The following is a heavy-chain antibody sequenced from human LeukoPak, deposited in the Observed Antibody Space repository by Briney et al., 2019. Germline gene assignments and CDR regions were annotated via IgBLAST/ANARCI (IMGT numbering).Heavy chain of an antibody. J-gene: IGHJ3*02. Sequence: ASVKVSCKASGYTFTSYDINWVRQATGQGLEWMGWMNSNSGNTGYAQKFQGRVTITRNTSISTAYMELSSLTSEDTAVYYCARAYYCGGDCYSSAFDIWGQGTVVTVSS. CDR3: ARAYYCGGDCYSSAFDI. CDR2: MNSNSGNT. V-gene: IGHV1-8*03. CDR1: GYTFTSYD. D-gene: IGHD2-21*02.